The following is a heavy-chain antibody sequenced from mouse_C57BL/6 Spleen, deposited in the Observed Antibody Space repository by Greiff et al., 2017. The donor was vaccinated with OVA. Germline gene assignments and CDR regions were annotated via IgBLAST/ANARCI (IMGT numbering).Heavy chain of an antibody. CDR3: ANGGDSAGYFDY. V-gene: IGHV1-54*01. Sequence: VQLQQSGAELVRPGTSVKVSCKASGYAFTNYLIEWVKQRPGQGLEWIGVINPGSGGTNYNEKFKGKATLTADKSSSTAYMQLSSLTSEDSAVYFCANGGDSAGYFDYWGQGTTLTVSS. CDR1: GYAFTNYL. CDR2: INPGSGGT. D-gene: IGHD3-2*02. J-gene: IGHJ2*01.